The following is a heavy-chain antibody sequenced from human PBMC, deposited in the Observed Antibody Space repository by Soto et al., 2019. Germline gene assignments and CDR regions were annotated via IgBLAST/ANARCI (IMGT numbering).Heavy chain of an antibody. Sequence: ESLKISCKGSGYTFTRNWIGWVRQMPGKGLEWMGIIFPIDSDTRYSPSSQGQVTISADNSISTAYLQWSSLKASDTAIYYCATPGGRDFNAFDVWGQGTMGTVS. V-gene: IGHV5-51*01. CDR1: GYTFTRNW. CDR3: ATPGGRDFNAFDV. D-gene: IGHD2-21*02. J-gene: IGHJ3*01. CDR2: IFPIDSDT.